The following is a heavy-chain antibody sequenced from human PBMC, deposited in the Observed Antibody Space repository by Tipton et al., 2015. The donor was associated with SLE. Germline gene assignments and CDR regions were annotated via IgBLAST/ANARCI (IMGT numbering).Heavy chain of an antibody. V-gene: IGHV3-21*01. CDR1: GFTFSSYS. D-gene: IGHD4-23*01. CDR2: ISSSSSYI. CDR3: ARDPGGNGPGVAFDI. J-gene: IGHJ3*02. Sequence: VQLVQSGGGLVKPGGSLRLSCAASGFTFSSYSMNWVRQAPGKGLEWVSSISSSSSYIYYADSVKGRFTISRDNAKNSLYLQMNSLRAEDTTVYYCARDPGGNGPGVAFDIWGQGTMVTVSS.